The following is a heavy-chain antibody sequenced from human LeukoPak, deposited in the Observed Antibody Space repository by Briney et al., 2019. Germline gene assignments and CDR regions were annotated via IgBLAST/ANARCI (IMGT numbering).Heavy chain of an antibody. D-gene: IGHD3-22*01. CDR2: VNPNSGGT. CDR3: ARPRDYYDSSGYYYAY. V-gene: IGHV1-2*02. J-gene: IGHJ4*02. Sequence: GASVKVSCKASGYTFTGYYMHWVRQAPGQGLEWMGWVNPNSGGTNYAQKFQGRVTMTRDTSISTAYMELSRLRSDDTAVYYCARPRDYYDSSGYYYAYWGQGTLVTVSS. CDR1: GYTFTGYY.